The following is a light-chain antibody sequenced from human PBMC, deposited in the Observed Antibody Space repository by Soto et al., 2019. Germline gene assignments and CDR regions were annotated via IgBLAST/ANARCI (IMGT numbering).Light chain of an antibody. J-gene: IGKJ5*01. Sequence: EIVLTQSPGTLSLSPVERATLSCRASQSVINSLAWYQQKPGQAPRLLISGASSRATGIPDRFSGGGSGTDFTLTISRLEPEDFALYYCQQYGYSPITFGQGTRLEIK. CDR3: QQYGYSPIT. CDR1: QSVINS. V-gene: IGKV3-20*01. CDR2: GAS.